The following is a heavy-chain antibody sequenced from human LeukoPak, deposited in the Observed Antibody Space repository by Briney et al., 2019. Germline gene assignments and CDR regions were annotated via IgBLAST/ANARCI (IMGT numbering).Heavy chain of an antibody. J-gene: IGHJ3*02. Sequence: KPSETLSLTCTVSGGSISSGGYYWSWIRQHPGKGLEWIGYIYYSGSTYYNPSLKSRVTISVDTSKNQFSLELSSVTAADTAVYYCARDGPRDAFDIWGQGTMVTVSS. CDR3: ARDGPRDAFDI. CDR2: IYYSGST. CDR1: GGSISSGGYY. V-gene: IGHV4-31*03.